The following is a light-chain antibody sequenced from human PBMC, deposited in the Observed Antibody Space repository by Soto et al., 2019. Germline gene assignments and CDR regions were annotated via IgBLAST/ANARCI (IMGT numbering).Light chain of an antibody. CDR1: SSDVGGYNY. J-gene: IGLJ1*01. CDR3: CSYAGSHTFV. Sequence: QSVLTQPRSVSGSPGQSVTISCTGTSSDVGGYNYVSWYQQHPGKAPKVMIYDVSKRPSGVPDRFSGSKSGNTASLTISGLQADDEADYYCCSYAGSHTFVFXTGTKPTVL. CDR2: DVS. V-gene: IGLV2-11*01.